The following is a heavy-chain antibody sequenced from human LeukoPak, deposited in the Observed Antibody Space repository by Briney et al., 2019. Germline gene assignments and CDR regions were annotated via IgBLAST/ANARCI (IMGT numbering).Heavy chain of an antibody. CDR2: ITSSSSAI. V-gene: IGHV3-48*01. J-gene: IGHJ4*02. CDR3: ARVRGSYHFDY. Sequence: GGSLRLSCAASGFTFSGYSMNWVRQAPGKGLGWVSYITSSSSAIYYADSVKGRFTISRDNAKNSLYLQMNSLRAEDTAVYYCARVRGSYHFDYWGQGTLVTVSS. D-gene: IGHD1-26*01. CDR1: GFTFSGYS.